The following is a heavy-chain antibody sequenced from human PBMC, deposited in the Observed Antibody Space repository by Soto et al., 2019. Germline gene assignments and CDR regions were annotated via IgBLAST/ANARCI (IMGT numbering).Heavy chain of an antibody. CDR2: IYHSGST. Sequence: SETLSLTCAVSGGSISSSNWWSWVRQPPGKGLEWIGEIYHSGSTNYNPSLKSRVTISVDKSKNQFSLKLSSVTAADTAVYYCARGVLSRDGYNWEHYYYYGMDVWGQGTTDTVSS. D-gene: IGHD5-12*01. CDR1: GGSISSSNW. V-gene: IGHV4-4*02. CDR3: ARGVLSRDGYNWEHYYYYGMDV. J-gene: IGHJ6*02.